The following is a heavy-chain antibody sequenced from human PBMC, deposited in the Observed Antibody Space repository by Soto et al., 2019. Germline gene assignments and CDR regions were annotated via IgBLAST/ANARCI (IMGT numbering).Heavy chain of an antibody. V-gene: IGHV4-30-4*01. CDR3: ARGPSGDKVAY. D-gene: IGHD3-10*01. CDR1: GDSISNGYYT. CDR2: IYNSVNT. Sequence: QVQLQESGPGLVEPSQTLSLTCTVSGDSISNGYYTWSWIRQPPGKDLEWIGHIYNSVNTYSNPSLKSRLTVSADTSKNQFSLKLSSVTAADTAVYYCARGPSGDKVAYWGQGTLVTVSS. J-gene: IGHJ4*02.